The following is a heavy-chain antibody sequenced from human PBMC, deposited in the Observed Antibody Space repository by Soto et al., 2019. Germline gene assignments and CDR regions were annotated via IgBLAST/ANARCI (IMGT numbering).Heavy chain of an antibody. CDR2: LSRSGTT. CDR3: TRDIWGGPLDY. J-gene: IGHJ4*02. V-gene: IGHV3-23*01. Sequence: GGSLRLSCAASGFTFSTYAMSWVRQAPGKGLEWVSTLSRSGTTYYADSVKGRFTISRDNSKNTLYLQMSSLRAEDTAIYYCTRDIWGGPLDYWGQGTLVTVSS. CDR1: GFTFSTYA. D-gene: IGHD3-16*01.